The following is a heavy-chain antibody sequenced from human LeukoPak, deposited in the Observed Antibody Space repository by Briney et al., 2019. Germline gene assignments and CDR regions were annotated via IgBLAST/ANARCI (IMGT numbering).Heavy chain of an antibody. D-gene: IGHD2-15*01. CDR3: ASSYCSGGHCYPQQTVYYFDF. V-gene: IGHV7-4-1*02. Sequence: ASVKVSCKASGYTFTRYYMDWVRQAPGQGLEWRGWINTNTGNPTYAPGFTGRVVFSLDTSVSTAYLQISSLKAEDTAVYYCASSYCSGGHCYPQQTVYYFDFWGQGTLVTVSS. CDR2: INTNTGNP. CDR1: GYTFTRYY. J-gene: IGHJ4*02.